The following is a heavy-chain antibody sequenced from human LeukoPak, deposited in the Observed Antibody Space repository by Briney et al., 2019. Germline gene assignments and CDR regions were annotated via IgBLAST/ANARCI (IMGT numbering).Heavy chain of an antibody. Sequence: ASVKVSCKASGGTFSSYAISWVRQAPGQGLEWMGRIIPILGIANYAQKFQGRVTITADESTSTAYMELSSLRSEDTAVYYCARADSSGWTGYGMDVWGQGTTVTVSS. CDR1: GGTFSSYA. V-gene: IGHV1-69*04. CDR2: IIPILGIA. CDR3: ARADSSGWTGYGMDV. J-gene: IGHJ6*02. D-gene: IGHD6-19*01.